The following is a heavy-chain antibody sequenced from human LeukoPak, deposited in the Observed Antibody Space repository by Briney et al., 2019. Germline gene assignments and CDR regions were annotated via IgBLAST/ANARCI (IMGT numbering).Heavy chain of an antibody. CDR3: ARVSTVVTPAIDY. CDR2: INPNSGGT. Sequence: ASVKVSCKASGYTFTGYYMHWVRQAPGQGLEWMGWINPNSGGTNYAQKFQGRVTKTRDTSISTAYMELSRLRSDDTAVYYCARVSTVVTPAIDYWGQGTLVTVSS. D-gene: IGHD4-23*01. CDR1: GYTFTGYY. V-gene: IGHV1-2*02. J-gene: IGHJ4*02.